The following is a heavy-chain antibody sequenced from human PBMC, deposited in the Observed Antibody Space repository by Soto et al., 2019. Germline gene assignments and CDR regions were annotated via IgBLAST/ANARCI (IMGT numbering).Heavy chain of an antibody. J-gene: IGHJ6*01. D-gene: IGHD1-7*01. Sequence: QVQLVQSGADVKKPGSSVRVSCKASGGTFSNSVINWVRQAPGQGREWMGEVTPMFGTANYAQRFQGRVTITADESTTTSYMDLSSQRSEDTAVYYCARGTPGFYYYGLDVWGQGTTVTVSS. CDR3: ARGTPGFYYYGLDV. CDR2: VTPMFGTA. V-gene: IGHV1-69*12. CDR1: GGTFSNSV.